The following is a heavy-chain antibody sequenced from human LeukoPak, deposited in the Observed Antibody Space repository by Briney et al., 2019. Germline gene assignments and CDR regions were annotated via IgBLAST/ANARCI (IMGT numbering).Heavy chain of an antibody. CDR2: ISSSSSYI. J-gene: IGHJ5*02. V-gene: IGHV3-21*01. CDR3: ARGIQITMVRGVTNWFDP. Sequence: GGSLRLSCVDSGFTFSTYSMNWVRQAPGKGLEWVSSISSSSSYIYYGDSVKGRFTISRDNAKNSLYLQMNSLRAEDTAVYYCARGIQITMVRGVTNWFDPWGQGTLVTVSS. CDR1: GFTFSTYS. D-gene: IGHD3-10*01.